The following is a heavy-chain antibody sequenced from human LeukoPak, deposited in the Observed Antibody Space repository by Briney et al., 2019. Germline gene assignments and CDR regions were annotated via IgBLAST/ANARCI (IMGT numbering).Heavy chain of an antibody. CDR3: ASDRGRSVLRYFDWLSH. D-gene: IGHD3-9*01. J-gene: IGHJ4*02. CDR1: GYTFTGYY. V-gene: IGHV1-2*02. Sequence: ASVKVSCKASGYTFTGYYMHWVRQAPGQGLEWMGWINPNSGGTNYAQKFQGRVTMTRDTSISTAYMELSRLRSDDTAVYYCASDRGRSVLRYFDWLSHWGQGTLVTVSS. CDR2: INPNSGGT.